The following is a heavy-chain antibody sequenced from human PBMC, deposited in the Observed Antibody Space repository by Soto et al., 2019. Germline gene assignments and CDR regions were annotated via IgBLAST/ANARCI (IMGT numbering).Heavy chain of an antibody. V-gene: IGHV3-23*01. CDR1: GFTFSSYT. D-gene: IGHD3-3*01. CDR2: ISGSGEST. J-gene: IGHJ6*03. CDR3: AKGVDQDFWSGYYVYYYYMDV. Sequence: PGGSLRLSCAASGFTFSSYTMSWVRQSPGKGLEWVSTISGSGESTYYADSVKGRFTISRDNSENTLYLQMNSLRAEDTAVYYCAKGVDQDFWSGYYVYYYYMDVWGKGTTVTVSS.